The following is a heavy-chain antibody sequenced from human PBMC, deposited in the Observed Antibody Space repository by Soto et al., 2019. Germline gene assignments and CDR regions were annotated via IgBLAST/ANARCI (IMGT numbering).Heavy chain of an antibody. J-gene: IGHJ5*02. CDR3: ARPPLTGYSIHFTS. CDR1: GYIFIDYW. CDR2: VYPRDSDT. D-gene: IGHD2-15*01. V-gene: IGHV5-51*01. Sequence: GESLKISCKASGYIFIDYWIGWVRQMPGKGLEWMGIVYPRDSDTRYSPSFQGQVTISADRSTGNAFLQWRSLKASDTALYYCARPPLTGYSIHFTSWGQGTMVTVSS.